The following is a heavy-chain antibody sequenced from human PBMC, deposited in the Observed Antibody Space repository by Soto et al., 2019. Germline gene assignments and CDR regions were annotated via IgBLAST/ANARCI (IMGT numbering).Heavy chain of an antibody. CDR3: RLGTIGAFYI. CDR1: GYTFTSYD. D-gene: IGHD3-16*01. Sequence: QVQLVQSGAEVKKPGASVKVSCKASGYTFTSYDINWGRQATGQGLEWMGWMNPNSGNTGYAQKVQGRGTMTRYTCISTAYIGLSSLRSEDAAVYYGRLGTIGAFYIWGQGTIVTVSS. V-gene: IGHV1-8*01. CDR2: MNPNSGNT. J-gene: IGHJ3*02.